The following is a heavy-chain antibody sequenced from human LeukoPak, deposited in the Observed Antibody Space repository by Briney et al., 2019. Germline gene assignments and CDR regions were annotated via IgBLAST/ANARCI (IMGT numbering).Heavy chain of an antibody. D-gene: IGHD4-17*01. CDR2: IRYDGSNK. V-gene: IGHV3-30*02. Sequence: PGGSLRLSCAASGFTFSSYGMHWVRQAPGKGLEWVAFIRYDGSNKYYADSVKGRFTISRDNSKNTLYLQMNSLRAEDTAVYYCAKDRDYGPLYYYYMDVWGKGTTVTISS. CDR3: AKDRDYGPLYYYYMDV. J-gene: IGHJ6*03. CDR1: GFTFSSYG.